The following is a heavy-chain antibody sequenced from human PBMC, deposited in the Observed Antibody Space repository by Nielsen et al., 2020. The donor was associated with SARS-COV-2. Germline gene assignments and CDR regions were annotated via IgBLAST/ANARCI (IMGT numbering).Heavy chain of an antibody. V-gene: IGHV3-73*01. CDR3: KHYYERDV. J-gene: IGHJ6*02. CDR1: GFTFGDSI. CDR2: VRSKTNNYET. Sequence: GGSLRLSCAASGFTFGDSIIHWVRQASGKGLEWDSRVRSKTNNYETAYAASVKGRFTISRDESKNMAYLQMTSLKTEDTAVYYCKHYYERDVWGQGTTVTVSS.